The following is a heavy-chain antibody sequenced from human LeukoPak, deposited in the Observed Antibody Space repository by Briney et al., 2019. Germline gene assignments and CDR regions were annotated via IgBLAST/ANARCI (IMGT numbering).Heavy chain of an antibody. CDR2: IYYSGSS. D-gene: IGHD3-22*01. Sequence: SQTLSLTCTVSGGSITSGSYYWNWIRQSAGKGLEWIGRIYYSGSSDYNPSLKSRVTMSLDASKSQFSLKLSSLTAADTAVYYCARNYYDSSGYPYFDYWGQGTLVTVSS. CDR3: ARNYYDSSGYPYFDY. V-gene: IGHV4-61*02. CDR1: GGSITSGSYY. J-gene: IGHJ4*02.